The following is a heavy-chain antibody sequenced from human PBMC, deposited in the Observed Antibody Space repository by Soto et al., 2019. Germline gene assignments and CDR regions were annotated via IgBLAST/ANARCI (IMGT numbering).Heavy chain of an antibody. D-gene: IGHD3-22*01. CDR3: AKVLGVSLNGFYYGSFDY. J-gene: IGHJ4*02. V-gene: IGHV3-23*01. CDR1: GFTFSNYA. CDR2: ISGTGDST. Sequence: GGSLRLSCAASGFTFSNYAMNWVRQAPGKGLEWVSAISGTGDSTYYADSVKGRFAISRDNSKDTLYLQMNSLRADDTAVYYCAKVLGVSLNGFYYGSFDYWGQGTLVTVSS.